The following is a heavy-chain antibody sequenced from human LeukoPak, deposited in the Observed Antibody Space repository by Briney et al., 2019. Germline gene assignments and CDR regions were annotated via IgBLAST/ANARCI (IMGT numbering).Heavy chain of an antibody. Sequence: ASVKVSCNASGGTFSNYAISWVRQAPGQGLEWMGGIIPIVGTANDAQKFQGRITITADESTSTAYMGLSSLRSEDTAVYYCARVYRGYYGLWGQGTMVTVSS. D-gene: IGHD3-22*01. CDR3: ARVYRGYYGL. J-gene: IGHJ3*01. V-gene: IGHV1-69*13. CDR1: GGTFSNYA. CDR2: IIPIVGTA.